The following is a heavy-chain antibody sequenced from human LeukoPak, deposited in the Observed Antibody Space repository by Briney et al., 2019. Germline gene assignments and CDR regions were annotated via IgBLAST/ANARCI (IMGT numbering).Heavy chain of an antibody. CDR1: GFTFSDSS. Sequence: GGSLRLSCAASGFTFSDSSIHWVRQASGKGLEWVGRIRSKASSYATAYAASVEGRFTISRDDSKNTAYLLMNSLKTEDTAVYYCTRLTVVRGLIVYFDYCVPGTLVTVSS. J-gene: IGHJ4*02. CDR2: IRSKASSYAT. D-gene: IGHD3-10*01. CDR3: TRLTVVRGLIVYFDY. V-gene: IGHV3-73*01.